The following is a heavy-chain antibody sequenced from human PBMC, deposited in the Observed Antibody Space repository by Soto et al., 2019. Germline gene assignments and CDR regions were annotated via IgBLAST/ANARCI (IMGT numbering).Heavy chain of an antibody. CDR2: ISGSDDST. D-gene: IGHD6-6*01. Sequence: EVQLLESGGGLVQPGESLRLSCAASGFTFSSYAMSWVRQAPGQGLEWVSVISGSDDSTYYADSVKGRFTISRDNSKNTPYLQMNSLRAEDTAVYYCAKRRSSSTFDYWGQGTLVTVSS. V-gene: IGHV3-23*01. CDR3: AKRRSSSTFDY. CDR1: GFTFSSYA. J-gene: IGHJ4*02.